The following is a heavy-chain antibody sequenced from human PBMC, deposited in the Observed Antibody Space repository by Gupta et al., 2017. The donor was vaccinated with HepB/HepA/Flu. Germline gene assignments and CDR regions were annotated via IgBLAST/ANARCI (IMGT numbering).Heavy chain of an antibody. CDR1: GGTFSRYA. CDR3: ARGGRCSSTSCYISWFDP. CDR2: IIPIFGTA. D-gene: IGHD2-2*02. V-gene: IGHV1-69*06. J-gene: IGHJ5*02. Sequence: QVPLVQSGAEVKKPGSSVKVSCKASGGTFSRYAISWVRQAPGQGLEWMGGIIPIFGTANYAQKFQGRVTITADKSTSTAYMELSSLRSEDTAVYYCARGGRCSSTSCYISWFDPWGQGTLVTVSS.